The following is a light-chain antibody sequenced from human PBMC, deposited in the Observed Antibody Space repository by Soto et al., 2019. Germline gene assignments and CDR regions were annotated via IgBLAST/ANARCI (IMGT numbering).Light chain of an antibody. CDR1: QSVSNNY. Sequence: DIVLTQSPGTLSLSPGESATLSCRASQSVSNNYLAWYQQKPGQAPRLLIYGASNRATGIPDRFSGSGSGTDFTLTISRLEPEDFATYYCQARTWTCGQGTKVDIK. CDR2: GAS. V-gene: IGKV3-20*01. CDR3: QARTWT. J-gene: IGKJ1*01.